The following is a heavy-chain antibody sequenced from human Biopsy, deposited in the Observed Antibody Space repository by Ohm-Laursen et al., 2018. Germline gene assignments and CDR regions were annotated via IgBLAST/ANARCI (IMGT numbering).Heavy chain of an antibody. Sequence: SVKVSCKVSGYTLNELSMHWVRQGPGKGLEWMGGFAPENGKTVYAQNFQARVSLTEDTSTDTAYMELRSLRSEDTAVYYCAADINVWNVNYWGQGTQVTVSS. CDR3: AADINVWNVNY. CDR1: GYTLNELS. V-gene: IGHV1-24*01. D-gene: IGHD1-1*01. J-gene: IGHJ4*02. CDR2: FAPENGKT.